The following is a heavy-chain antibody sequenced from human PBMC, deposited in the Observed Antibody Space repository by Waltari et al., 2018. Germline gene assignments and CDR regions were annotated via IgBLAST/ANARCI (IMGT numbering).Heavy chain of an antibody. V-gene: IGHV3-13*01. CDR3: ARDAFGGPTNYYYGMDV. CDR1: GFTFSSYD. CDR2: IGTAGDT. Sequence: EVQLVESGGGLVQPGGSLRLSCAASGFTFSSYDMHWVRQATGKGLGWVSAIGTAGDTYDPGSVKGRFTISRENAENSLYLQMNSLRAEDTAVYYCARDAFGGPTNYYYGMDVWGQGTTVTVSS. D-gene: IGHD3-10*01. J-gene: IGHJ6*02.